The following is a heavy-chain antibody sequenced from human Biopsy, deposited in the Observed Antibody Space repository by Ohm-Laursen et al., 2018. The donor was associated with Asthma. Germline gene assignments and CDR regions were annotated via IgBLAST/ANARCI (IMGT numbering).Heavy chain of an antibody. V-gene: IGHV1-69*15. CDR2: IIPIFGPT. D-gene: IGHD2-2*01. CDR3: ARGPEYVRSSGALDY. Sequence: SSVKVSCKASGGTFSSYAISWVRQAPGQGLEWMGRIIPIFGPTNYAQKFQGRVTISADDSTSTAYMELSSLSSEDTALYYCARGPEYVRSSGALDYWGQGTLVTVSS. J-gene: IGHJ4*02. CDR1: GGTFSSYA.